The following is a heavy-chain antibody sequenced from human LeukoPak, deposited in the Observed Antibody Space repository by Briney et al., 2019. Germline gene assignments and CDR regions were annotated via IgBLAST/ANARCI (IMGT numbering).Heavy chain of an antibody. V-gene: IGHV3-74*01. CDR3: ARDQDYGSFDY. J-gene: IGHJ4*02. CDR2: INPDGSTT. D-gene: IGHD4-17*01. Sequence: GGSLRLSCAASGFTFSNYWMHWVRQDPGKGLVWVSFINPDGSTTNYADSVKGRFTISRDNAKNALYLQMNSLRAEDTAVYYCARDQDYGSFDYWGQGTLVTVSS. CDR1: GFTFSNYW.